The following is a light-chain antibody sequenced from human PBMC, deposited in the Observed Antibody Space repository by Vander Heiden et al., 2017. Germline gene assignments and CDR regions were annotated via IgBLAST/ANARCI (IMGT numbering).Light chain of an antibody. CDR3: QQEDSTPRT. V-gene: IGKV4-1*01. J-gene: IGKJ2*01. CDR1: QSVLYSSNNKNY. CDR2: WAS. Sequence: DILMTQSPYSLALSLGERATINCQSSQSVLYSSNNKNYLAWYQQKPGQPPKLLIYWASTREDGVPDSFSGRGSGTDFTLTISSLQAEDVAVYYCQQEDSTPRTFGQGTQLDIK.